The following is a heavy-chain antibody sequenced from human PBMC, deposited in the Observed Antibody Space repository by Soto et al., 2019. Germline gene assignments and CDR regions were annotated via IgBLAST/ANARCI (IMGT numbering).Heavy chain of an antibody. D-gene: IGHD6-13*01. J-gene: IGHJ5*02. CDR3: ARDRRYIAAAGTNWFDP. CDR2: IIPIFGTA. Sequence: QVQLVQSGAEVKKPGSSVKVSCKASGGTFSSYAISWVRQAPGQGLEWMGGIIPIFGTANYAQKFQGRVTIIADESTSTAYMELSSLRSEDTAVYYCARDRRYIAAAGTNWFDPWGQGTLVTVSS. V-gene: IGHV1-69*01. CDR1: GGTFSSYA.